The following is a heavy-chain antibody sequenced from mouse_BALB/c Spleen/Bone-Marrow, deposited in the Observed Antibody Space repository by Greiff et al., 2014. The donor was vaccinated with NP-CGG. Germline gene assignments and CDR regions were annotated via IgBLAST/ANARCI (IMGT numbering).Heavy chain of an antibody. V-gene: IGHV1-80*01. J-gene: IGHJ2*01. D-gene: IGHD1-2*01. Sequence: VKVVESGAELVRPGSSLKISCKASGYAFSSYWMNWVKQRPGQGLEWIGQIYPGDGDTNYNGKFKGKATLTADKSSSTAYMQLSSLTSEDSAVCFCARSTSAMDYWGQGTTLTVSS. CDR2: IYPGDGDT. CDR1: GYAFSSYW. CDR3: ARSTSAMDY.